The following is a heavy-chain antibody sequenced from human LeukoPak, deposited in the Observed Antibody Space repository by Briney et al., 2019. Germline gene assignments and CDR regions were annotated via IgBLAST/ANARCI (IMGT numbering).Heavy chain of an antibody. V-gene: IGHV3-7*01. CDR2: INQDGSQK. CDR1: GFTFTNYW. J-gene: IGHJ4*02. D-gene: IGHD2-2*01. CDR3: ARYYCSSSSCLMFDY. Sequence: GGSLRLSCVGSGFTFTNYWMNWVRQAPGKGLEWVANINQDGSQKYYVDSVKGRFTISRDNAKNSLYLQMNSLRAEDTAVYYCARYYCSSSSCLMFDYWGQGTLVTVSS.